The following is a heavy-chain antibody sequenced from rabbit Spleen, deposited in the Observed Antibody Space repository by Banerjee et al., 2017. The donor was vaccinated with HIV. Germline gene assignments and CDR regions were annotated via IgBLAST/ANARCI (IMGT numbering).Heavy chain of an antibody. J-gene: IGHJ4*01. CDR3: ARDGGYTHDAYSAFKL. CDR2: IYTGSAITWS. Sequence: QSLEESGGDLVKPEGSLTLTCTASGFSFSSSHYMCWVRQAPGKGLEWIGCIYTGSAITWSAYASWAKGRFTISKTSSTTVDLRMTSLTAADTAAYFCARDGGYTHDAYSAFKLWGPGTLVTVS. V-gene: IGHV1S40*01. D-gene: IGHD1-1*01. CDR1: GFSFSSSHY.